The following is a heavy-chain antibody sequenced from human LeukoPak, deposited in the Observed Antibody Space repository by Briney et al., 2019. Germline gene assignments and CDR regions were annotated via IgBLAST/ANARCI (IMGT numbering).Heavy chain of an antibody. Sequence: PGGSLRLSCAASGFTFSSYGMHWVRQAPGKGLEWVSSISSSSSYIYYADSVKGRFTISRDNAKNSLYLQMNSLRAEDTAVYYCAKYGPGLLWFGELLSSPLDYWGQGTLVTVSS. J-gene: IGHJ4*02. D-gene: IGHD3-10*01. CDR2: ISSSSSYI. CDR1: GFTFSSYG. CDR3: AKYGPGLLWFGELLSSPLDY. V-gene: IGHV3-21*04.